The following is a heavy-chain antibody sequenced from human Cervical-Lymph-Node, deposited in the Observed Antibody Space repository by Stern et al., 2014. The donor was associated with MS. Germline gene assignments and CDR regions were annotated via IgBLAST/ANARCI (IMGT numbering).Heavy chain of an antibody. CDR3: ARDRGSYSDY. J-gene: IGHJ4*02. V-gene: IGHV1-2*02. CDR2: ISPKPGSA. Sequence: VQLVHSGAEVERPGASVKVSCKASGYTFTAYFLHWVRQALGPRLAWMGWISPKPGSATYAQKFQDRVTMTRDTSINTGYMEVSSLRSDDTAVYYCARDRGSYSDYWGQGTLVAVSS. CDR1: GYTFTAYF. D-gene: IGHD1-26*01.